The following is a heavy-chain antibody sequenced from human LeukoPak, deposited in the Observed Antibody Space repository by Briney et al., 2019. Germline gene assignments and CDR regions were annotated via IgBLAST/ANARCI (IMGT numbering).Heavy chain of an antibody. V-gene: IGHV4-39*01. D-gene: IGHD3-22*01. CDR3: ARHQHYFGSRGHYPDY. CDR2: IYYSGST. CDR1: GDSISSSSYY. Sequence: SETLSLTCTVSGDSISSSSYYWGWIRQPPGKGLEWIGNIYYSGSTYYNPSLKSRVTISVDTSKNQFSLKLYSLTAADTAVYYCARHQHYFGSRGHYPDYWGQGTLVTVSS. J-gene: IGHJ4*02.